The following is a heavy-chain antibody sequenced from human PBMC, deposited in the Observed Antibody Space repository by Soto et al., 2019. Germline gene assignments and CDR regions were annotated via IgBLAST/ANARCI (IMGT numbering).Heavy chain of an antibody. Sequence: PGESLKISCKGSGYSFTSYRIGWVRQMPGKGLEWMGIIYPGDSDTRYSPSFQGQVTISADKSISTAYLQWSSLKASDTAMYYCARLPTSSSWSHYYGMDVWGQGTTVTVSS. CDR3: ARLPTSSSWSHYYGMDV. CDR1: GYSFTSYR. V-gene: IGHV5-51*01. CDR2: IYPGDSDT. D-gene: IGHD6-13*01. J-gene: IGHJ6*02.